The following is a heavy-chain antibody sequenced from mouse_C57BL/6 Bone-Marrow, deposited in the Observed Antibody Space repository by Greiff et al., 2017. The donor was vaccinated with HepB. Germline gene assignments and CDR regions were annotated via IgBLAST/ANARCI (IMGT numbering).Heavy chain of an antibody. CDR3: TGYDYDWYFDV. D-gene: IGHD2-4*01. CDR2: IDPETGGT. J-gene: IGHJ1*03. CDR1: GYTFTDYE. Sequence: VQLQQSGAELVRPGASVTLSCKASGYTFTDYEMHWVKQTPVHGLEWIGAIDPETGGTSYNQKFKGKAILTADKSSSTAYMELLSLTSEDSAVYYCTGYDYDWYFDVWGTGTTVTVSS. V-gene: IGHV1-15*01.